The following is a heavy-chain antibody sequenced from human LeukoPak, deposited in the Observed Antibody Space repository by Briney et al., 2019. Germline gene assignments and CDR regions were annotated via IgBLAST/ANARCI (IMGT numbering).Heavy chain of an antibody. CDR2: INPNSGGT. Sequence: ASVKVSCKASGYTFTGYYMHWVRQAPGQGLEWMGWINPNSGGTNYAQKFQGWVTMTRDTSISTAYMELSRLRSDDTAVYYCARGGITGTTRGPTRLNDAFYIWGQGTMVTVSS. J-gene: IGHJ3*02. CDR1: GYTFTGYY. D-gene: IGHD1-20*01. CDR3: ARGGITGTTRGPTRLNDAFYI. V-gene: IGHV1-2*04.